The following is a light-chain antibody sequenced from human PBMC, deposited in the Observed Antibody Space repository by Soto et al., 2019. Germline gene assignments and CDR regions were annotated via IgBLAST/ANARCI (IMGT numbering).Light chain of an antibody. CDR1: LSVTSRY. J-gene: IGKJ1*01. CDR3: QHYGSSRWT. CDR2: GAS. Sequence: IVLTQFPGTLYLSPGASATLSCRASLSVTSRYFHWYQQKPGQAPRLLIKGASTRAPDIPERFSGSGSGTDFTLTIDRLEPEDFAVYYCQHYGSSRWTFGQGTRVDIK. V-gene: IGKV3-20*01.